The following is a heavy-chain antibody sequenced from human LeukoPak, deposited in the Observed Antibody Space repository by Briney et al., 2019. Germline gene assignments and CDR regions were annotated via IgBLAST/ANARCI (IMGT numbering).Heavy chain of an antibody. J-gene: IGHJ4*02. D-gene: IGHD3-22*01. CDR1: GFTFSDYY. Sequence: GGSLRLSCAASGFTFSDYYMSWIRQAPGKGLEWVSYISSSGSTIYYADYVKGRFTISRDNAKNSLYLQMNSLRAEDTAVYYCARVSSDNYYDSSGYYSYYFDYWGQGTLVTVSS. CDR2: ISSSGSTI. CDR3: ARVSSDNYYDSSGYYSYYFDY. V-gene: IGHV3-11*01.